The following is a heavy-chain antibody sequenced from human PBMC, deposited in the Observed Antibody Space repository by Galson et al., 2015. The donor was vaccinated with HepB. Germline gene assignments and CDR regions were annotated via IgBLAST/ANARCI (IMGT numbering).Heavy chain of an antibody. Sequence: SLRLSCAASRFTFSTYAMSWVRQAPGKGLEWVSAISGSGGSTYYADSVKGRFTISRDNSKNTLYLQMNNLRAEDTAVYYCAKAHYYYGSGSYDYWGQGTLVTVSS. V-gene: IGHV3-23*01. D-gene: IGHD3-10*01. CDR3: AKAHYYYGSGSYDY. J-gene: IGHJ4*02. CDR2: ISGSGGST. CDR1: RFTFSTYA.